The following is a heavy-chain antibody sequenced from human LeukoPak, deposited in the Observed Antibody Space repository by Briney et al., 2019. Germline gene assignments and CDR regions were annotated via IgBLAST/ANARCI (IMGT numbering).Heavy chain of an antibody. J-gene: IGHJ4*02. V-gene: IGHV3-21*04. D-gene: IGHD1-26*01. CDR1: AFSLSAYN. CDR2: ISYTGTYI. Sequence: PGGSLRLSCAASAFSLSAYNMNWVRQAPGKGLVWVSSISYTGTYIYYADSVKGRFTISRDNAQNSLYLQVNSLRAEDTAIYYCVRDRGTYRPIDYWGQGTLVTVSS. CDR3: VRDRGTYRPIDY.